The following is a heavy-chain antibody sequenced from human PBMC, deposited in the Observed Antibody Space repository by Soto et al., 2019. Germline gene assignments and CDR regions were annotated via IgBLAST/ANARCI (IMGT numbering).Heavy chain of an antibody. Sequence: GGSLRLSCAASGFTVSNNYMSWVRQSPGKGLECVSVIYSGGSTYYADSVKGRFTISRDNSKNTLYLKMNTLRAEDTAVYYCARPQPLYSVDYGGQGSLVTVSS. J-gene: IGHJ4*02. CDR3: ARPQPLYSVDY. V-gene: IGHV3-53*01. D-gene: IGHD2-21*01. CDR1: GFTVSNNY. CDR2: IYSGGST.